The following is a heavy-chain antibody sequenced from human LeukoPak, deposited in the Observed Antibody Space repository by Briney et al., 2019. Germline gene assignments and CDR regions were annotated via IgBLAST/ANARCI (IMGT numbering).Heavy chain of an antibody. CDR1: GFTFTDEY. Sequence: ASVKVSCKSSGFTFTDEYIHWVRQAPGQGLEWMGWINPYSGAINYAQKFQGRVTLTRDTSISTAYLDLSSLRSDDTAVYYCARGGDYGTGSYYRGCIDSWGQGTPVTVSP. CDR2: INPYSGAI. CDR3: ARGGDYGTGSYYRGCIDS. V-gene: IGHV1-2*02. J-gene: IGHJ4*02. D-gene: IGHD3-10*01.